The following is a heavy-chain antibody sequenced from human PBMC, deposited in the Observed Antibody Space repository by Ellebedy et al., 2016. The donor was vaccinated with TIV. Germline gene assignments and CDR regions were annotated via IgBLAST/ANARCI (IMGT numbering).Heavy chain of an antibody. CDR2: IKQDGSEQ. CDR1: GFSFNNYW. CDR3: VRGAGWVTDY. D-gene: IGHD4-23*01. V-gene: IGHV3-7*03. Sequence: GESLKISCAASGFSFNNYWMNWARQAPGKGLEWVANIKQDGSEQYYVDFVKGRFTISRDNAKNSLYLQMNSLRGEDTAMYYCVRGAGWVTDYWGQGTLVTVSS. J-gene: IGHJ4*02.